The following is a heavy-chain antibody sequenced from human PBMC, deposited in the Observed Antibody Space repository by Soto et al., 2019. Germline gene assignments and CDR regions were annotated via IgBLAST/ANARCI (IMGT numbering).Heavy chain of an antibody. CDR2: IIPIFGTA. CDR1: GGTFSSYA. J-gene: IGHJ4*02. CDR3: ATPAWGIYDYVWGSYRYQDFDY. Sequence: GASVKVSCKASGGTFSSYAISWVRQAPGQGLEWMGGIIPIFGTANYAQKFQGRVTITADESTSTAYMELSSLRSEDTAVYYCATPAWGIYDYVWGSYRYQDFDYWGQGTLVTVS. D-gene: IGHD3-16*02. V-gene: IGHV1-69*13.